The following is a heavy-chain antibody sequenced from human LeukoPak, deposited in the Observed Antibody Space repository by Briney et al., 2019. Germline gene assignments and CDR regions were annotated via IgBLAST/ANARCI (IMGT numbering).Heavy chain of an antibody. CDR3: ARAGNSGSYCVGWGFDP. Sequence: GRSLRLSCAASGFTFSSYAMHWVRQAPGKGLEWVAVISYDGSNKYYADSVKGRFTISRDNSKNTLYLQMNSLRAEDTAVYYCARAGNSGSYCVGWGFDPWGQGTLVTVSS. CDR1: GFTFSSYA. D-gene: IGHD1-26*01. V-gene: IGHV3-30-3*01. CDR2: ISYDGSNK. J-gene: IGHJ5*02.